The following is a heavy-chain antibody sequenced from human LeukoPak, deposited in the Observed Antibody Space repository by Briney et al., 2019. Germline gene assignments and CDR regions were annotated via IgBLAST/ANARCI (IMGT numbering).Heavy chain of an antibody. CDR3: ASSLEYHYGSGSVGEPFDY. CDR1: GGSFSGYY. J-gene: IGHJ4*02. CDR2: INHSGST. Sequence: SETLSLTCAVYGGSFSGYYWSWIRQPPGKGLEWIGEINHSGSTNYDPSLKSRVTISVDTSKNQFSLKLSSVTAADTAVYYCASSLEYHYGSGSVGEPFDYWGQGTLVTVSS. V-gene: IGHV4-34*01. D-gene: IGHD3-10*01.